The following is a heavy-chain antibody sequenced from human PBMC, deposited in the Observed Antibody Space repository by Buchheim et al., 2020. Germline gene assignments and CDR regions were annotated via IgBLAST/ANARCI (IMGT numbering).Heavy chain of an antibody. D-gene: IGHD3-3*01. CDR3: AKADGSIFGVVSYFDY. CDR2: ISGSGGSA. V-gene: IGHV3-23*04. CDR1: GFTFSSYA. Sequence: EVQLVESGGGLVQTGGSLRLSCAASGFTFSSYAMNWVRQAPGKGLEWVSGISGSGGSAYYADSVKGRFTISRDNSKNTLFLQMNSLRAEDTAVYYCAKADGSIFGVVSYFDYWGQGTL. J-gene: IGHJ4*02.